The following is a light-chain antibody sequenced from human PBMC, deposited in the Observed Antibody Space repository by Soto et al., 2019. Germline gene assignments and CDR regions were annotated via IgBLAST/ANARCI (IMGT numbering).Light chain of an antibody. V-gene: IGLV2-14*01. J-gene: IGLJ1*01. Sequence: QSALTQPASVSGSPGQSITISCTGTSSDVGGYKLVSWYQQHPGKAPKLMIYEVTNRPSGVSNRFSGSKSGNTASLTISGLQAEDEADYFCSSYTSSSANVFGTGTKVTVL. CDR2: EVT. CDR3: SSYTSSSANV. CDR1: SSDVGGYKL.